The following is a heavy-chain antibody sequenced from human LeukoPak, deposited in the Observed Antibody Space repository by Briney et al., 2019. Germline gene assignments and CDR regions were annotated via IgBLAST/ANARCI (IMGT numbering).Heavy chain of an antibody. CDR1: GYTLTDYY. V-gene: IGHV1-2*06. CDR3: ARVGYYERSGYYEY. Sequence: ASVKVSCKASGYTLTDYYMHWVRQAPGQGLEWMGRINPNSGGTNYAQKFQGRVTMTRDTSISTVYMELSRLRSYDTAVYYCARVGYYERSGYYEYWGQGPLVTVSS. J-gene: IGHJ4*02. D-gene: IGHD3-22*01. CDR2: INPNSGGT.